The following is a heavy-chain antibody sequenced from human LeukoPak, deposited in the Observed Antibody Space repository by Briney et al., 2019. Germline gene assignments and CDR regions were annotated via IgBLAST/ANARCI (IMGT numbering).Heavy chain of an antibody. CDR3: SRESGAFSPFGY. V-gene: IGHV4-4*02. CDR1: GGSISSTNW. D-gene: IGHD1-26*01. CDR2: ISLGWVT. Sequence: PSGTLSLTCGVSGGSISSTNWWSWVRQPPGQGLEWIGEISLGWVTNYNPSLKSRVTMSLDRSKNHLPLTLTSVTAADTAVYYCSRESGAFSPFGYWGQGTLVTVSS. J-gene: IGHJ4*02.